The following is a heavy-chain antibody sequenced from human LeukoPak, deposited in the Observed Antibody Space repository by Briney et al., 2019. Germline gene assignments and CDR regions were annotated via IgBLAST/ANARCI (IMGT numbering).Heavy chain of an antibody. Sequence: GGSLRLSCAASGFTFSSYAMGWVRQAPGKGLEWVSAISGSGGSTYYADSVKGRFTISRDNSKNTLYLQMNSLRAEDTAVYYRAIISPWSLHYWGQGTLFTVSS. CDR3: AIISPWSLHY. V-gene: IGHV3-23*01. D-gene: IGHD2-15*01. CDR1: GFTFSSYA. CDR2: ISGSGGST. J-gene: IGHJ4*02.